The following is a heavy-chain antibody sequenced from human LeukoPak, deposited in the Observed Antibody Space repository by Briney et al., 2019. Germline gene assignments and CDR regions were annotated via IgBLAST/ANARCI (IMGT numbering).Heavy chain of an antibody. Sequence: GGSLRLSCAASGFTFSSYGMHWVRQAPGKGLEWVAFIRYDGSNKYYADSVKGRFTISRDNSKNTLYLQMNSLRAEDTAVYYCARNRDYGSGSYYTYWGQGTLVTVSS. CDR1: GFTFSSYG. V-gene: IGHV3-30*02. CDR3: ARNRDYGSGSYYTY. J-gene: IGHJ4*02. D-gene: IGHD3-10*01. CDR2: IRYDGSNK.